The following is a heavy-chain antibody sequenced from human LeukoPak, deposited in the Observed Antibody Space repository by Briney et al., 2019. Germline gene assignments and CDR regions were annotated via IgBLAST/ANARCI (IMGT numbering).Heavy chain of an antibody. CDR3: ARDGYSYAMDV. Sequence: GGSLRLSCAASGFTFSSYWMSWVRQAPGKGLGWVANIKQDGSEKYYVDSVKGRFTISRDNAKSSLYLQMNSLRADDTAVYYCARDGYSYAMDVCGQGTTVTVSS. CDR2: IKQDGSEK. V-gene: IGHV3-7*01. J-gene: IGHJ6*02. CDR1: GFTFSSYW.